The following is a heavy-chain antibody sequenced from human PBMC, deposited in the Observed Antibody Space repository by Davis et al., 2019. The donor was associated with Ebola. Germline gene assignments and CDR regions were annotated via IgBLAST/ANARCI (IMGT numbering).Heavy chain of an antibody. Sequence: PSETLSLTCTVYGGSFSGYFWSWIRQPAGKGLEWTGNIYTSGSTNYNPSLKSRVTISVDTSKNQFSLKLSCVTAADTAVYYCARDLVGATPFWSYYYGMDVWGQGTTVTVSS. CDR3: ARDLVGATPFWSYYYGMDV. D-gene: IGHD1-26*01. CDR1: GGSFSGYF. V-gene: IGHV4-4*07. J-gene: IGHJ6*02. CDR2: IYTSGST.